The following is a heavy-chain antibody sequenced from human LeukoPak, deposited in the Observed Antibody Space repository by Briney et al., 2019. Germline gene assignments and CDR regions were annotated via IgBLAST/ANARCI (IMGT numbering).Heavy chain of an antibody. CDR1: GYTFTSHY. Sequence: ASVKVSCKASGYTFTSHYMHWVRQAPGQGLEWMGIINNSGGSASYAQKFQGRVTMTRDTSTSTVYMELNSLRSEDTAVYYCARTYGDYAYDYWGQGTLVTVSS. CDR2: INNSGGSA. J-gene: IGHJ4*02. D-gene: IGHD4-17*01. CDR3: ARTYGDYAYDY. V-gene: IGHV1-46*01.